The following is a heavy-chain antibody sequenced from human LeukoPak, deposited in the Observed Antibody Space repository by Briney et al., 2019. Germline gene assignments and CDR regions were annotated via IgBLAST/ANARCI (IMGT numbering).Heavy chain of an antibody. CDR3: ARAAHAGGDTAMANTLDY. V-gene: IGHV4-59*12. J-gene: IGHJ4*02. CDR2: IYYSGST. CDR1: GGSISSYY. Sequence: SETLSLTCTVSGGSISSYYWSWIRQPPGKGLEWIGYIYYSGSTNYNPSLKSRVTISVDTSKNQFSLKLSSVTAADTAVYYCARAAHAGGDTAMANTLDYWGQGTLVTVSS. D-gene: IGHD5-18*01.